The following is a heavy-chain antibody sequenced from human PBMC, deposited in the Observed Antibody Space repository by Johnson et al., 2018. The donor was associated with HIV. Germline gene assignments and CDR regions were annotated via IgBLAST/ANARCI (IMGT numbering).Heavy chain of an antibody. J-gene: IGHJ3*02. Sequence: VQLVESGGGVVQPGRSPRLACAASGFTFSSYPMHWVRQAPGKGLEWVAVISYDGSNQYYADSVKGRFTISRDNSKNTLSLQMYSLRAEDTAVYYCARDRGGSYLLFGAFDIWGQGTMVTDSS. CDR3: ARDRGGSYLLFGAFDI. CDR2: ISYDGSNQ. CDR1: GFTFSSYP. V-gene: IGHV3-30*04. D-gene: IGHD1-26*01.